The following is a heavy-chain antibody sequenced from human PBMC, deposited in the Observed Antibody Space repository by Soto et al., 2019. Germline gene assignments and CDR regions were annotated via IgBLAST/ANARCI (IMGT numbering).Heavy chain of an antibody. CDR3: AKDPRLELRGVDS. J-gene: IGHJ4*02. CDR2: IGGGGIGS. CDR1: GYNFGSYA. V-gene: IGHV3-23*01. Sequence: GSLRLSCVASGYNFGSYAMMWVRQAPEKGLEWISTIGGGGIGSYYADSVKGRFTISRDNSKNTLYLQMNSLRAEDTGVYYCAKDPRLELRGVDSWGQGTQVTVS. D-gene: IGHD1-7*01.